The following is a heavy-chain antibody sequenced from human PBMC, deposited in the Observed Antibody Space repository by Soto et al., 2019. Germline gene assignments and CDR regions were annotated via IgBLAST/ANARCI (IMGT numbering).Heavy chain of an antibody. V-gene: IGHV3-30-3*01. Sequence: QVQLVESGGGVVQPGRSLRLSCAASGFTFSIYAMHWVRQAPGKGLEWVAVISYDGSNKYYADSVKGRFTISRDNSKNTLYLHMQSLRAEDTAVYYCARGGRGISFGVLTYGDYWGQGTLVNVSS. CDR3: ARGGRGISFGVLTYGDY. CDR1: GFTFSIYA. J-gene: IGHJ4*02. CDR2: ISYDGSNK. D-gene: IGHD3-3*01.